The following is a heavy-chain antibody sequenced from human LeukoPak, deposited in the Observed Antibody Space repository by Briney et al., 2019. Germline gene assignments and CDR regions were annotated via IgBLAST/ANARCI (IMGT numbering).Heavy chain of an antibody. D-gene: IGHD2-15*01. CDR1: GYNFTNFW. Sequence: GESLKISCKGSGYNFTNFWIGWVRQMPGKGLEWMGIIYPGDSDTRYSPSFQGQVTISADKSISTAYLQWSGLKASDTAMYYCARSSVEIAAQIDYWGQGTLVTVSS. V-gene: IGHV5-51*01. CDR3: ARSSVEIAAQIDY. CDR2: IYPGDSDT. J-gene: IGHJ4*02.